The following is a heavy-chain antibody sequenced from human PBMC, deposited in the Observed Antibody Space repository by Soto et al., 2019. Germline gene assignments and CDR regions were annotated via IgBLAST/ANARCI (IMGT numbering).Heavy chain of an antibody. J-gene: IGHJ4*02. CDR3: AKDLLGSGGSDNDY. CDR1: GFTFSSYG. V-gene: IGHV3-30*18. CDR2: ISYDGSNK. D-gene: IGHD2-15*01. Sequence: GGSLRLSCAASGFTFSSYGMHWVRQAPGKGLEWVAVISYDGSNKYYADSVKGRFTISRDNSKNTLYLQMNSLRAEDTAVYYCAKDLLGSGGSDNDYWGQGTLVTVSS.